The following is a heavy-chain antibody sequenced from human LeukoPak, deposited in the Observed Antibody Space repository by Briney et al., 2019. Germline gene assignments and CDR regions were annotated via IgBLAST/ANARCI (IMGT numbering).Heavy chain of an antibody. J-gene: IGHJ4*02. D-gene: IGHD1-26*01. CDR2: IYTSGST. CDR1: GGSISSYY. CDR3: ARHTVGATHFDY. V-gene: IGHV4-4*09. Sequence: PSETLSLTCTVSGGSISSYYWSWIRQPPGKGLEWIGYIYTSGSTNYNPSLKSRVTISVDTSKNQFSLKLSSVTAADTAVYYCARHTVGATHFDYWGQGTLVTVSS.